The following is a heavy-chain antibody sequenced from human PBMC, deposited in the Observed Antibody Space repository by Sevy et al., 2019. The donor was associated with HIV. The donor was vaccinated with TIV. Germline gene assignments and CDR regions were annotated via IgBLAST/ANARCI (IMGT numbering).Heavy chain of an antibody. CDR3: VGRRYSPAYSWSYHFDY. CDR2: ISTSSSAK. CDR1: GFSLSDYY. J-gene: IGHJ4*02. V-gene: IGHV3-11*01. D-gene: IGHD3-16*01. Sequence: GGSLRLSCAASGFSLSDYYMNWIRQAPGKGLEWISYISTSSSAKYYTYSVKGRFAISRDNARNSLYLQMNSLRVEDTAVYFCVGRRYSPAYSWSYHFDYWGQGALVTVSS.